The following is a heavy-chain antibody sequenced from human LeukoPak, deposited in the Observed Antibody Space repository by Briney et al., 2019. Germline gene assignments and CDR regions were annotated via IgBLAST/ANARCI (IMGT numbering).Heavy chain of an antibody. CDR2: VYHSGGT. J-gene: IGHJ4*02. D-gene: IGHD2-15*01. Sequence: SETLSLTCSVSGGSITTTTSYWGWSRQPPGKGLEWIGSVYHSGGTYYTPSLKSRLTISVDTSKNQFSLQLRSVVATDTAVYHWARLSAGWFADSGGQETRVTVP. CDR1: GGSITTTTSY. V-gene: IGHV4-39*01. CDR3: ARLSAGWFADS.